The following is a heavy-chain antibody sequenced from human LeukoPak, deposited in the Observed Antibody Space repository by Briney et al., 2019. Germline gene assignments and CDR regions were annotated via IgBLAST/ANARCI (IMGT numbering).Heavy chain of an antibody. CDR3: ARASALAPPPFAH. J-gene: IGHJ4*02. CDR1: GVTFSRYW. V-gene: IGHV3-74*01. Sequence: GGALRLSCAASGVTFSRYWMHWVRQAPGKGLGWVSRINIDGSTSNYADSVKGRFTISRDNAKNAVYLQMSSLRVEDTAVYYCARASALAPPPFAHWGQGTLVTVSS. D-gene: IGHD3-16*01. CDR2: INIDGSTS.